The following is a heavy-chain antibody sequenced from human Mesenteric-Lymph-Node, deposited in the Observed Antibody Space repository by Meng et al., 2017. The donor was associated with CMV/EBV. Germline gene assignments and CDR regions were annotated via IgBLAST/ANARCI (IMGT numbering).Heavy chain of an antibody. D-gene: IGHD3-16*01. CDR2: INPNSGGT. CDR1: GYTFTDYY. Sequence: ASVKVSCKASGYTFTDYYMHWVRQTPGQGLEWMGRINPNSGGTNFVQKFDGRVMLTRDTSVNTAYMELTTLTSDDTAVYYCARGHVTGYVDPWGQGTLVTVSS. CDR3: ARGHVTGYVDP. V-gene: IGHV1-2*06. J-gene: IGHJ5*01.